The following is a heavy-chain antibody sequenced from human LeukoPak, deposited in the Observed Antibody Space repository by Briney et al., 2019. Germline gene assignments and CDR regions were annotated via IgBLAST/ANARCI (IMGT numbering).Heavy chain of an antibody. Sequence: SETLSLTCTVSGGSISSSSYYWGWIRQPPGKGLEWIGSIYYSGSTYYNPSLKSRVTISVDTSKNQFSLKLSSVTAADTAVYYCARSSGYSSSGGLNWFNTWGQGTLVTVSS. CDR3: ARSSGYSSSGGLNWFNT. D-gene: IGHD6-13*01. CDR1: GGSISSSSYY. V-gene: IGHV4-39*01. CDR2: IYYSGST. J-gene: IGHJ5*02.